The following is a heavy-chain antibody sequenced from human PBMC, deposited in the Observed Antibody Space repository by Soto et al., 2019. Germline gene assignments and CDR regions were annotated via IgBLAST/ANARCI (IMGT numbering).Heavy chain of an antibody. J-gene: IGHJ3*02. V-gene: IGHV4-59*01. Sequence: PSETLSLSCTVSGGSIRSYYWSWIRQPPGKGLEWLGYIYYSGSTNYNPSLKSRVTISVDTSKNQFSLKLSSVTAADTAVYYCARGGYDFWSGVSHDAFDIWGQGTMVTVS. CDR3: ARGGYDFWSGVSHDAFDI. D-gene: IGHD3-3*01. CDR1: GGSIRSYY. CDR2: IYYSGST.